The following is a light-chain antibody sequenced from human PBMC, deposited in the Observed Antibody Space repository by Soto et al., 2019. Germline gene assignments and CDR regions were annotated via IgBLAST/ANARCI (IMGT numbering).Light chain of an antibody. CDR3: QQANSFPFT. J-gene: IGKJ4*01. CDR1: QGISSW. V-gene: IGKV1D-12*01. CDR2: AAS. Sequence: DIQMTQSPSSVSASVGDRVTITSRASQGISSWLGWYQQKPGKAPKLLIYAASSLQSGVPSRFSGSGSGTDFTLTIRSLQPEDFATYYCQQANSFPFTFGGGTKVEIK.